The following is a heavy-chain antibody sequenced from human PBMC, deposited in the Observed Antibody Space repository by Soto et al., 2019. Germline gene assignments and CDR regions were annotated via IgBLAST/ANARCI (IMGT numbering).Heavy chain of an antibody. CDR1: GFTFSSYW. Sequence: GGSLRLSCAASGFTFSSYWMHWVRQAPGKGLVWVSRINSDGSSTSYADSVKGRFTISRDNAKNTLYLQMNSLRAEDTAVYYCAREEQWTNNHGMDVWGQGTTVTVSS. D-gene: IGHD6-19*01. J-gene: IGHJ6*02. CDR3: AREEQWTNNHGMDV. V-gene: IGHV3-74*01. CDR2: INSDGSST.